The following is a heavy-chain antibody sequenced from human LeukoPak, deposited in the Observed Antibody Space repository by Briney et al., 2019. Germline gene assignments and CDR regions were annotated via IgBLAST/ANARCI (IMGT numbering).Heavy chain of an antibody. D-gene: IGHD3-3*01. CDR1: GFTFSSYS. V-gene: IGHV3-21*01. CDR3: ASALSYYDFWSGYYTSALLGY. CDR2: ISSSSSYI. J-gene: IGHJ4*02. Sequence: GGSLRLSRAASGFTFSSYSMNWVRQAPEKGLEWVSSISSSSSYIYYADSVKGRFTISRDNAKNSLYLQMNSLRAEDTAVYYCASALSYYDFWSGYYTSALLGYWGQGTLVTVSS.